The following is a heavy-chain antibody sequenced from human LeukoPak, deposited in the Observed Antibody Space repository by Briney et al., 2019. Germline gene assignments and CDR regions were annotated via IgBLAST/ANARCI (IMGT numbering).Heavy chain of an antibody. CDR3: AHGDQYYYGMDV. Sequence: GGSLRLSCAATGFTVNTNYMSWVRQAPGKGLEWVAGISDSGGRTNYADSVKGRFTISRDNPKNTLYLQMNSLRAEDTAVYYCAHGDQYYYGMDVWGQGTTVTVSS. V-gene: IGHV3-53*01. CDR2: ISDSGGRT. CDR1: GFTVNTNY. D-gene: IGHD4-17*01. J-gene: IGHJ6*02.